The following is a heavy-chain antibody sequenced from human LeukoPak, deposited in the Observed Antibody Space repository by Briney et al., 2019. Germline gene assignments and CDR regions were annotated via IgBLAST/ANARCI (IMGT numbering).Heavy chain of an antibody. CDR1: GFTFSSYS. CDR2: FGTRSTSV. V-gene: IGHV3-21*01. D-gene: IGHD3-22*01. Sequence: GGSLRLSCAASGFTFSSYSMNWVRQAPGKGLEWVSSFGTRSTSVYHAGSVKGRFAISRDNAKNSLYLQMNSLRAEDTALYYCAREVSEGFDFWGQGTLVTVSS. CDR3: AREVSEGFDF. J-gene: IGHJ4*02.